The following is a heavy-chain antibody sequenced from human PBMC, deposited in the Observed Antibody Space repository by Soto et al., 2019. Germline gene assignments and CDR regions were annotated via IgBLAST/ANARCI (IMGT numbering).Heavy chain of an antibody. V-gene: IGHV1-2*04. J-gene: IGHJ4*02. Sequence: QVQLVQSGPEVKKPGASVKVSCKTSGYTFTGYYIHWVRQAPGQGLEWMGWINPNNGGTNYAQKFRGWVTMTRDTSFTTAYMELNRLSSEDTAVYYCAGILRYEGGFDYWGQGTLVTVSS. CDR3: AGILRYEGGFDY. CDR1: GYTFTGYY. D-gene: IGHD4-17*01. CDR2: INPNNGGT.